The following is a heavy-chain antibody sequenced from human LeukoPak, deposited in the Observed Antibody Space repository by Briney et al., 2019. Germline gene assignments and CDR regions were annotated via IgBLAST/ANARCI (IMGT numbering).Heavy chain of an antibody. J-gene: IGHJ4*02. CDR2: ISSSGSTT. D-gene: IGHD3-22*01. Sequence: GGSLRLSCAASGFTFSDYYMSWIRQAPGKGLEWVSYISSSGSTTYYADSVKGRFTIPRDNAKNSLYLQMNSLRAEDMAAYYCARESYYDSSGYYYDYWGQGTLVTVSS. V-gene: IGHV3-11*01. CDR3: ARESYYDSSGYYYDY. CDR1: GFTFSDYY.